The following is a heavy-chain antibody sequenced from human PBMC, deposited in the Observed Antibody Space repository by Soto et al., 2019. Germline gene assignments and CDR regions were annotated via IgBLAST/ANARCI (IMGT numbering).Heavy chain of an antibody. V-gene: IGHV3-33*01. CDR3: ARDLRGVVPAAIGLDY. CDR1: GFTFSSYG. Sequence: GGSLRLSCAASGFTFSSYGMHWVRQAPGKGLEWVAVIWYDGSNKYYADSVKGRFTISRDNSKNTLYLQMNSLRAEDTAVYYCARDLRGVVPAAIGLDYWGQGTLVTVSS. CDR2: IWYDGSNK. D-gene: IGHD2-2*01. J-gene: IGHJ4*02.